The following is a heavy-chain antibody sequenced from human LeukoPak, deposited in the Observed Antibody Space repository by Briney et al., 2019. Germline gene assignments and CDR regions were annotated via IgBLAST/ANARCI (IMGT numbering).Heavy chain of an antibody. CDR3: ARDTGPLSFGDQ. D-gene: IGHD3-10*01. V-gene: IGHV3-7*04. Sequence: PGGSLRLSCAASGFXFSANWITWVRQAPGRGQEWVANIKPDGSVKYYLDSVKGRFTISRDNAKNSLYLQMNSLRVEDTAVYYCARDTGPLSFGDQGGQGTLVTVSS. CDR2: IKPDGSVK. J-gene: IGHJ4*02. CDR1: GFXFSANW.